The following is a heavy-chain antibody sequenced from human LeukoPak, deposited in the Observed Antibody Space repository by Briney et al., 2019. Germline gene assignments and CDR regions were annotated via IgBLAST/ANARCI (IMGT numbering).Heavy chain of an antibody. J-gene: IGHJ4*02. V-gene: IGHV1-69*05. CDR2: IIPIFGTA. D-gene: IGHD3-9*01. CDR1: GGTFSSYA. Sequence: SVKVSCKASGGTFSSYAISWVRQAPGQGLEWMGGIIPIFGTANYAQKFQGRVTITTDKSTSTAYMELSSLRSEDTAVYYCASSAAVGYYDILTGQHYFDYWGQGTLVTVSS. CDR3: ASSAAVGYYDILTGQHYFDY.